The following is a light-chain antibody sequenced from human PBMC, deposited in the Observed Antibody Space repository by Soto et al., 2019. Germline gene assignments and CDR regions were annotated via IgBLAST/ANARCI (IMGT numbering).Light chain of an antibody. CDR1: SSDVGGYNY. J-gene: IGLJ1*01. CDR2: GVS. V-gene: IGLV2-11*01. Sequence: QSALTKPRSVSGSPGQSVTISCTGTSSDVGGYNYVSWYQQHPGTAPKLIIFGVSKRPSGVPDRFSGSKSGNTASLSISGLQAEDEADYYCSSYAGTYSYVLGTGTKVTVL. CDR3: SSYAGTYSYV.